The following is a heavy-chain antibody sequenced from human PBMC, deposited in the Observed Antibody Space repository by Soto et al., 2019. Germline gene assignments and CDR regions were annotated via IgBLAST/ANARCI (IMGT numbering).Heavy chain of an antibody. CDR3: ARAGYASPWSTAFYYATAV. V-gene: IGHV3-30*03. CDR1: GFTFSSYG. CDR2: ISYYGSDK. D-gene: IGHD2-15*01. Sequence: WGSLRLSCAASGFTFSSYGVHWVRQAPGQGLEWVAVISYYGSDKYQADSVKGRFTISRDNSKNTLFLQMNNLRPEDTAVYYCARAGYASPWSTAFYYATAVWGYGTRVSVSA. J-gene: IGHJ6*04.